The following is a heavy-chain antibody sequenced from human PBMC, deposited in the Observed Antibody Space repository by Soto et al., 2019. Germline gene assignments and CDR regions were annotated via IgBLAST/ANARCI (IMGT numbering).Heavy chain of an antibody. Sequence: GGSLRLSCAAPGFTFSDYYMSWIRQAPGKGLEWVSYISSSGSTIYYADSVKGRFTISRDNAKNSLYLQMNSLRAEDTAVYYCARGSNIVVVPAALDYWGQGTLVTVSS. J-gene: IGHJ4*02. CDR3: ARGSNIVVVPAALDY. D-gene: IGHD2-2*01. CDR2: ISSSGSTI. V-gene: IGHV3-11*01. CDR1: GFTFSDYY.